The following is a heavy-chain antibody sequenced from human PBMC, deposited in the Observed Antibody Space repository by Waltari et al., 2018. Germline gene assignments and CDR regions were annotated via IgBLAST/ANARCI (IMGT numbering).Heavy chain of an antibody. D-gene: IGHD7-27*01. CDR2: IYTSGST. Sequence: QVQLQESGPGLVKPSETLSLTCTVSGGSISSYYWSWIRQPAGKGLEWIGRIYTSGSTNDNPALKSRVTMSVDTSKNQFSRKLSSVTAADTAVYYCARSPPEPTGEIWYFDLWGRGTLVTVSS. CDR1: GGSISSYY. J-gene: IGHJ2*01. V-gene: IGHV4-4*07. CDR3: ARSPPEPTGEIWYFDL.